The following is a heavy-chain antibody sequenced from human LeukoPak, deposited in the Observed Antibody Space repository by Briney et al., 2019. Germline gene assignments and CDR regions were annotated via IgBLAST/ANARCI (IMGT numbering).Heavy chain of an antibody. J-gene: IGHJ2*01. D-gene: IGHD6-13*01. V-gene: IGHV3-66*01. CDR3: ATSPATGNIYFDL. CDR1: GFTVSSNY. Sequence: PGGSLRLPCAASGFTVSSNYMGWVRQAPGKGLEWVSVLYSGGNTYYADSVKGRFTISRDNSKNTLYLQMNSLRAEDTAVYYCATSPATGNIYFDLWGRGTLVTVSS. CDR2: LYSGGNT.